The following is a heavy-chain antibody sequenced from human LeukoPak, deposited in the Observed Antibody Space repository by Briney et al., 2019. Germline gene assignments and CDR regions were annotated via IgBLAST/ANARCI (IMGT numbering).Heavy chain of an antibody. D-gene: IGHD6-13*01. CDR2: ISGSGGST. V-gene: IGHV3-23*01. CDR1: GFTFSSYA. J-gene: IGHJ3*02. CDR3: AKVIAAAGTSAFDI. Sequence: GGSLRLSCAASGFTFSSYAMSWVRQAPGEGLEWVSVISGSGGSTYYADSVKGRFTISRDNSKNTLYLQMNSLRAEDTAVHYCAKVIAAAGTSAFDIWGQGTMVTVSS.